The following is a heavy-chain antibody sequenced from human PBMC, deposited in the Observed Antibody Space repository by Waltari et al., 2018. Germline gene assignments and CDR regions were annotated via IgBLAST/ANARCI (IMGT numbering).Heavy chain of an antibody. CDR2: IWYDGSKK. CDR3: ARDRPAFRYSSSYYFDY. D-gene: IGHD6-6*01. V-gene: IGHV3-33*01. Sequence: QVQLVESGGGVVQPGRSLRLSCAASGFTFSSYGMHWVRQAPGKGLEWVAVIWYDGSKKYYAGSVKGRFTISRDNSKNTLYLQMNSLRAEDTAVYYCARDRPAFRYSSSYYFDYWGQGTLVTVSS. J-gene: IGHJ4*02. CDR1: GFTFSSYG.